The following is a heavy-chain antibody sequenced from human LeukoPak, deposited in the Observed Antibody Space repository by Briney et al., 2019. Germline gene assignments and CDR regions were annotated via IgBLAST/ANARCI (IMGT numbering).Heavy chain of an antibody. CDR1: GFTFSSYG. V-gene: IGHV3-30*03. CDR3: ARDLFSPFVTTSLGSAFDI. Sequence: SGGSLRLSCAASGFTFSSYGMHWVRQAPGKGLEWVAVISYDGSNKYYADSVKGRFTISRDNSKNTLYLQMNSLRAEDTAVYYCARDLFSPFVTTSLGSAFDIWGQGTMVTVSS. J-gene: IGHJ3*02. CDR2: ISYDGSNK. D-gene: IGHD4-17*01.